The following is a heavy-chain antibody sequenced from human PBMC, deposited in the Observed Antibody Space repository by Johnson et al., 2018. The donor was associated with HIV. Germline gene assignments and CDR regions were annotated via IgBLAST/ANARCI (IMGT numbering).Heavy chain of an antibody. D-gene: IGHD6-19*01. CDR2: ISGSGGST. CDR1: GFTFSSYG. Sequence: VQLVESGGGLVQPGGSLRLSCAASGFTFSSYGMSWVRQAPGKGLEWVSVISGSGGSTYYADSVKGRFTISRDNSKNTLYLQMNSLRAEDTAVYYCAKDEKSIAVAGASAFDIWGQGTMVTVSS. V-gene: IGHV3-23*04. CDR3: AKDEKSIAVAGASAFDI. J-gene: IGHJ3*02.